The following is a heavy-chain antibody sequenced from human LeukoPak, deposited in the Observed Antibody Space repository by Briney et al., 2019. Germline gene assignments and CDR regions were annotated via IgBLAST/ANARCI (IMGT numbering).Heavy chain of an antibody. V-gene: IGHV1-18*01. CDR3: ARAHSSSWPYYYYYYMDV. CDR2: ISAYNGNT. CDR1: GYTFTSYG. Sequence: ASVKVSCKASGYTFTSYGISWVRQAPGQGLEWMGWISAYNGNTNYAQKLQGRVTMTTDTSTSTAYMELRSLRSDDTAVYYCARAHSSSWPYYYYYYMDVWGKGTTVTVSS. D-gene: IGHD6-13*01. J-gene: IGHJ6*03.